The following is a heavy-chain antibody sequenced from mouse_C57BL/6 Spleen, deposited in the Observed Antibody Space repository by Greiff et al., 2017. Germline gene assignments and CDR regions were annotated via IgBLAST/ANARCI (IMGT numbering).Heavy chain of an antibody. D-gene: IGHD4-1*01. CDR1: GYAFTNYL. Sequence: QVQLQQSGAELVRPGTSVKVSCKASGYAFTNYLIEWVKQRPGQGLEWIGVINPGSGGTNYNEKFKGKATLTADKSSSTAYMQLSSLTSEDSAVYFCARTGLGRYYFDDWGQGTTLTVSS. CDR2: INPGSGGT. CDR3: ARTGLGRYYFDD. V-gene: IGHV1-54*01. J-gene: IGHJ2*01.